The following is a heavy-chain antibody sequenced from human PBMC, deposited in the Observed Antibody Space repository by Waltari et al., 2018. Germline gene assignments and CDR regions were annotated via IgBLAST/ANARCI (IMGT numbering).Heavy chain of an antibody. J-gene: IGHJ6*02. CDR2: IRRKANRDAT. CDR3: IRYNEQNYCGMDV. CDR1: GFTFSDYA. D-gene: IGHD1-20*01. Sequence: EVQLVESGGGLVQPGGSLKLSCAVSGFTFSDYAIHWVRQASGKGLEWVDRIRRKANRDATAYAASVKGRFTISRDDSKNTAYLQMNSLKTEDTAVYYCIRYNEQNYCGMDVWGQGTTVTVSS. V-gene: IGHV3-73*01.